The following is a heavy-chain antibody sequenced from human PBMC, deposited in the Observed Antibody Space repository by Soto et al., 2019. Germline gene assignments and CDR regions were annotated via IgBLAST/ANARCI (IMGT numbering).Heavy chain of an antibody. J-gene: IGHJ5*01. CDR1: GLTFSSYA. CDR2: ISYDGYNK. CDR3: ARAQEARDS. V-gene: IGHV3-30*03. Sequence: QVQLVESGGGVVQPGRSLRLSCAASGLTFSSYAMHWVRQAPGKGLEWVAVISYDGYNKYYADFVKGRFTISRDNSKNPRYLLMNTLRAEDTAAYYCARAQEARDSGGQGTLSTVSS.